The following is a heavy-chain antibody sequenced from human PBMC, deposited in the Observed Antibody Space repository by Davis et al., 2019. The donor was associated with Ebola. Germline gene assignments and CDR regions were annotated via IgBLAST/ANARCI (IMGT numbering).Heavy chain of an antibody. D-gene: IGHD4-17*01. V-gene: IGHV4-4*09. J-gene: IGHJ4*02. CDR3: ARARTVTTGFDY. Sequence: SETLSLTCTVSGGSTSNYFWSWIRQTPGKGLEWIGYIYNSGTTSYNPSLKSRVTMSIDTSKNQFSLKVSSVTAADTAVYYCARARTVTTGFDYWGQGTLVTVSS. CDR2: IYNSGTT. CDR1: GGSTSNYF.